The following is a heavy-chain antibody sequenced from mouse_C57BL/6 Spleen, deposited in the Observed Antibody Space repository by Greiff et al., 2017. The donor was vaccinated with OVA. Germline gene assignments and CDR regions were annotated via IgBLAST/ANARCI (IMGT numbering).Heavy chain of an antibody. CDR3: ARNYYSNYWYFDV. D-gene: IGHD2-5*01. CDR1: GYTFTSYW. Sequence: VQLQQSGAELVKPGASVKLSCKASGYTFTSYWMHWVKQRPGQGLEWIGMIHPNSGSTNYNEKFKSKATLTVDKSSSTAYMQLSSLTSEDSAVYYCARNYYSNYWYFDVWGTGTTVTVSS. CDR2: IHPNSGST. J-gene: IGHJ1*03. V-gene: IGHV1-64*01.